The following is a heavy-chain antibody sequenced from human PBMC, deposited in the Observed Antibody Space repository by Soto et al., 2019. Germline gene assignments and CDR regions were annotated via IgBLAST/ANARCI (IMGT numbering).Heavy chain of an antibody. Sequence: SETLSLTCAVSGGSISGGGFSWSWIRQPPGKGLEWIGYIYPNGNTYYTPSLRSRVTISVDMSKNQFSLRVKSVTAADTAVYYCARALWSGPYRLDWFDPWGQRILVT. CDR3: ARALWSGPYRLDWFDP. CDR2: IYPNGNT. V-gene: IGHV4-30-2*01. J-gene: IGHJ5*02. CDR1: GGSISGGGFS. D-gene: IGHD3-3*01.